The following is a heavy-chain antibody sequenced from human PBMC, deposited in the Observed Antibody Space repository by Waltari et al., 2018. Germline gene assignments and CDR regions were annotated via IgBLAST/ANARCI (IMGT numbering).Heavy chain of an antibody. CDR3: ATDSPIFGVVIRYYYGMDV. Sequence: QVQLVQSGAEVKKPGASVKVSCKVSGYTLTELSMHWVRQAPGKGLEWKGGLDPEDGETIYAHKFQGRVTMTEDTSTDTAYMELSSLRSEDTAVYYCATDSPIFGVVIRYYYGMDVWGQGTTVTVSS. CDR1: GYTLTELS. J-gene: IGHJ6*02. CDR2: LDPEDGET. D-gene: IGHD3-3*01. V-gene: IGHV1-24*01.